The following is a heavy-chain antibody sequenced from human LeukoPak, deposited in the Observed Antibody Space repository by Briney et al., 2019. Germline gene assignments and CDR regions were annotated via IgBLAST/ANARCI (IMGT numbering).Heavy chain of an antibody. D-gene: IGHD2-2*01. J-gene: IGHJ4*02. V-gene: IGHV4-39*01. CDR3: AWHLAGGYCSSTSCYGPGLGY. Sequence: SETLSLTCTVSGGSISSSSYYWGWIRQPPGKGLEWIGSIYYSGSTYYNPPLKSRVTISVDTSKNQFSLKLSSVTAADTAVYYCAWHLAGGYCSSTSCYGPGLGYWGQGTLVTVSS. CDR1: GGSISSSSYY. CDR2: IYYSGST.